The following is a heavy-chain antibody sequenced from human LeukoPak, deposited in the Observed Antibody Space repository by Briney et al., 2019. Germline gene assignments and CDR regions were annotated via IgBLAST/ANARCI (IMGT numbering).Heavy chain of an antibody. CDR1: GFTFSSYA. J-gene: IGHJ4*02. CDR3: AKTGITMVRGAISPRYFDY. Sequence: PGGSLRLSCAASGFTFSSYAMSWVRQAPGKGLEWVSAISGSGGSTYYADSVKGQFTISRDNSKNTLYLQMNSLRAEDTAVYYCAKTGITMVRGAISPRYFDYWGQGTLVTVSS. CDR2: ISGSGGST. D-gene: IGHD3-10*01. V-gene: IGHV3-23*01.